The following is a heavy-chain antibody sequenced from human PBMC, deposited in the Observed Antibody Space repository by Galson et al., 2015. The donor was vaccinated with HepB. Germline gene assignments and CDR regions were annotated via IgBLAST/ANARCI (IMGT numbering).Heavy chain of an antibody. Sequence: ETLSLTCSVSGGFVSSGSYHWSWIRQPPGKGLEWIGYINYSGITKFNPSLKSRVTISVDRSRNQFSLKLSSVTAADTAVFYCARVGWAGDVWGQGTVVTVSS. CDR1: GGFVSSGSYH. J-gene: IGHJ3*01. CDR2: INYSGIT. V-gene: IGHV4-61*01. D-gene: IGHD1-26*01. CDR3: ARVGWAGDV.